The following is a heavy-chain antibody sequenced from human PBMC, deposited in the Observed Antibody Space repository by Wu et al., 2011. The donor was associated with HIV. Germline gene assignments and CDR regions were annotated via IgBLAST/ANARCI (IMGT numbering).Heavy chain of an antibody. V-gene: IGHV1-69*05. CDR2: IIPIFGTA. CDR3: ARGGTSSGWYRDHYGMDV. D-gene: IGHD6-19*01. J-gene: IGHJ6*02. CDR1: GGTFSSYA. Sequence: QVQLVQSGAEVKKPGSSVKVSCKASGGTFSSYAISWVRQAPGQGLEWMGGIIPIFGTANYAQKFQGRVTITTDESTSTAYMELSSLRSEDTAVYYCARGGTSSGWYRDHYGMDVWGQGTTVTVSS.